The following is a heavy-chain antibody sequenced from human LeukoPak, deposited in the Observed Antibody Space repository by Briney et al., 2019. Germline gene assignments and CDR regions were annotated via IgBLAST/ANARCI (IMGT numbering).Heavy chain of an antibody. CDR3: AKDNYDSSGYYYGRLDWYFDL. D-gene: IGHD3-22*01. Sequence: GGSLRLSCAASGFTFSSYWMSWVRQAPGKGLEWVANIKQDGSEKYYVDSVKGRFTISRDNSKNTLYLQMDSLRAEDTAVYYCAKDNYDSSGYYYGRLDWYFDLWGRGTLVTVSS. V-gene: IGHV3-7*03. CDR1: GFTFSSYW. J-gene: IGHJ2*01. CDR2: IKQDGSEK.